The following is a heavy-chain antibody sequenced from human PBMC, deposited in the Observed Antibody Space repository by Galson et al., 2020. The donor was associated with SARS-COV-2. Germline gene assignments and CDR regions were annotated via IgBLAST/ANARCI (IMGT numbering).Heavy chain of an antibody. CDR2: VYYTGTI. J-gene: IGHJ2*01. CDR3: ARPKSHNGPGSFYWYFDL. V-gene: IGHV4-39*01. Sequence: SETLSLTCTVSGGSISSNSYYWGWIRQSPGKGMEWIGSVYYTGTIYSNPSLKRRFSMSVDTSRNEFSLRLSSVTAADTGVYFCARPKSHNGPGSFYWYFDLWGRGSLVTVSS. CDR1: GGSISSNSYY. D-gene: IGHD3-10*01.